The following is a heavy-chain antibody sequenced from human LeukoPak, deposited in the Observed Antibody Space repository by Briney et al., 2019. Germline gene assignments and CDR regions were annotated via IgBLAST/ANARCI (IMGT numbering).Heavy chain of an antibody. CDR1: GAYFTNYY. CDR3: ARGTLMWFGAKMEYYFDS. J-gene: IGHJ4*02. V-gene: IGHV4-59*01. D-gene: IGHD3-10*01. CDR2: SSYTGNT. Sequence: SETLSLTCTVSGAYFTNYYWSFIRQPPGKGLEWIGFSSYTGNTNYNPSLKSRVTISLDMSKNQFSLSLKSVTAADTAMYYCARGTLMWFGAKMEYYFDSWGQGTPFTASS.